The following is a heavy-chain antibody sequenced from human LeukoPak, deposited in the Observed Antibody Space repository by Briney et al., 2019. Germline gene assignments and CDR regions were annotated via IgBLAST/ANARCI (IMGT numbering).Heavy chain of an antibody. Sequence: ASVKVSCKASGYTFTADYMHWVRQAPGQGLEWMGCIKPDNGGTNYAQKFQGGVTMTRDTSISTAYMELSGLRSDDTAVYYCARGKGSGTFLNVFAYWGQGTLVTVSS. D-gene: IGHD1-7*01. J-gene: IGHJ4*02. CDR3: ARGKGSGTFLNVFAY. V-gene: IGHV1-2*02. CDR2: IKPDNGGT. CDR1: GYTFTADY.